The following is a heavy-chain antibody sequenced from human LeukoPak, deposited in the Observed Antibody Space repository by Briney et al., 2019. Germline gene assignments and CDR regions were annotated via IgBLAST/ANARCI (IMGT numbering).Heavy chain of an antibody. CDR2: INTKSGGT. CDR1: GYTFSARF. Sequence: ASVKVSCKTSGYTFSARFIHWVRQAPGQGPEWMGWINTKSGGTRYAQKFQGRVTVTRDTSISTADMELTSLTSDDTAVYYCARDTGTGDYVFDYWGQGTLVTVSS. J-gene: IGHJ4*02. D-gene: IGHD4-17*01. V-gene: IGHV1-2*02. CDR3: ARDTGTGDYVFDY.